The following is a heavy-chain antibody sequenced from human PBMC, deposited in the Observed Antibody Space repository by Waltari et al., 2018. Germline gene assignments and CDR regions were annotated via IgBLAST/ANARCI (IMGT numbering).Heavy chain of an antibody. Sequence: EVELVESGGGLVQPGGSLRLSCAASGFTFSDYSMNWVRQAPGKGLEWISYISSSSRIYYADSVKGLFTISRDNAKNSLYLQMNSLRAEDTAVYYCALGEYSSSPWGQGTLVTVSS. CDR1: GFTFSDYS. J-gene: IGHJ5*02. CDR2: ISSSSRI. CDR3: ALGEYSSSP. D-gene: IGHD6-6*01. V-gene: IGHV3-48*04.